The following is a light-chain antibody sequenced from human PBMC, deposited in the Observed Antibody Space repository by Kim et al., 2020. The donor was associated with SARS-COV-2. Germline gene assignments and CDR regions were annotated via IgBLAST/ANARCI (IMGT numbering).Light chain of an antibody. CDR2: YDS. CDR3: QVWDSSIDPL. V-gene: IGLV3-21*04. Sequence: APGETATITCGGNNIESRRVHWYQQKPGQAPVLVIYYDSDRPSGIPARFSGSKSGNTATLTISRVEAGDEADYHCQVWDSSIDPLFGGGTQLTVL. CDR1: NIESRR. J-gene: IGLJ2*01.